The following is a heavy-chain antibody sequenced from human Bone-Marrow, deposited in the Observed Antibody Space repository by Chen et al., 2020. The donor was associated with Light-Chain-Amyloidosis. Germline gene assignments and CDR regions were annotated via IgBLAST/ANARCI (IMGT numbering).Heavy chain of an antibody. J-gene: IGHJ4*02. D-gene: IGHD5-12*01. CDR3: ARRRDGYNFDY. Sequence: GESLKISCKGSGYTFPNHWIGWVRQMPGKGLEWMGVIYPDDSDARYSPSFEGQVTISADKSITTAYLQWRSLKASDTAMYYCARRRDGYNFDYWGQGTLVTVSS. CDR2: IYPDDSDA. V-gene: IGHV5-51*01. CDR1: GYTFPNHW.